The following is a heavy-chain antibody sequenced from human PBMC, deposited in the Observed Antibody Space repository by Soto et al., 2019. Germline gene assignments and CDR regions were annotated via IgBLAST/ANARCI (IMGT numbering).Heavy chain of an antibody. CDR2: ISSSSSYI. CDR3: ARFILGAAGTFYYHYGMDV. CDR1: GFTFSSYS. V-gene: IGHV3-21*01. D-gene: IGHD6-13*01. J-gene: IGHJ6*02. Sequence: GGSLRLSCAASGFTFSSYSMNWVRQAPGKGLEWVSSISSSSSYIYYAGSVKGRFTISRDNAKNPLYLQMNSLRAEDTAVYHCARFILGAAGTFYYHYGMDVWGQGTTVTVSS.